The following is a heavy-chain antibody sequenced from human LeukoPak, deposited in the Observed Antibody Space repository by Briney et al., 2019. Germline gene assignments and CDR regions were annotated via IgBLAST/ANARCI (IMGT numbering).Heavy chain of an antibody. J-gene: IGHJ4*02. Sequence: PGGSLRLSCAASGFTFGNYAMNWVRQAPGRGLEWVSAISGTGGSTYYADSVKGRFTISRDNSKNTLYLQMNSLRAEDTGVYYCARIASHSSSWYDGGYWGQGTLVTVSS. CDR3: ARIASHSSSWYDGGY. CDR2: ISGTGGST. CDR1: GFTFGNYA. D-gene: IGHD6-13*01. V-gene: IGHV3-23*01.